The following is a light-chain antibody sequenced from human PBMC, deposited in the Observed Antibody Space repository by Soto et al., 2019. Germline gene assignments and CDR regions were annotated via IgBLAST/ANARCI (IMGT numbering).Light chain of an antibody. Sequence: DIEMTQSPSTLSASVGDRVTITCRASQIISSWLAWYQQKPGKAPKLLIYDVSSLESGVPSRFSGSGSGTEFTLTISDLQPDDFATYYCQQYNSYPGTFGQGTKVDIK. J-gene: IGKJ1*01. V-gene: IGKV1-5*01. CDR3: QQYNSYPGT. CDR2: DVS. CDR1: QIISSW.